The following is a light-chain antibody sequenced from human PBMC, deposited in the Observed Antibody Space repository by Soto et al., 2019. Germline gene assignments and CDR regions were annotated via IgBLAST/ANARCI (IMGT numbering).Light chain of an antibody. CDR2: WAS. CDR1: RSVLYRSNNKNY. J-gene: IGKJ2*01. Sequence: DFVMTQSPDSLAVSLGERATINCKSSRSVLYRSNNKNYLAWYQQKPGQPPKLLIYWASTRESGVPDRFSGSGSGTDFTLTISSPQAEDVAVYYCQQYYGTSHTFGQGTKLEIK. CDR3: QQYYGTSHT. V-gene: IGKV4-1*01.